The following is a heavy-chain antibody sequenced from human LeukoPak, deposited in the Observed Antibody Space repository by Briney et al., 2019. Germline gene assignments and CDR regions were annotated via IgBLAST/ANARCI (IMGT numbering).Heavy chain of an antibody. D-gene: IGHD3-3*01. V-gene: IGHV3-21*01. Sequence: GGSLRLSCAASGFTFSSYSMNWVRQAPGTGLEWVSSISSSSSYIYYADSVKGRFTISRDNAKNSLYLQMNSLRAEDTAVYYCARGFGELIRIDYYYYGMDVCGQGTTVTVSS. J-gene: IGHJ6*02. CDR2: ISSSSSYI. CDR3: ARGFGELIRIDYYYYGMDV. CDR1: GFTFSSYS.